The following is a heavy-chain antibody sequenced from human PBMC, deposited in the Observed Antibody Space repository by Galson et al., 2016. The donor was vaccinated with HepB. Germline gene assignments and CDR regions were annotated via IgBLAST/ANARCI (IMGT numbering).Heavy chain of an antibody. CDR3: ARLFANDY. V-gene: IGHV3-73*01. Sequence: SLRLSCAASGFIFSGSAIHWVRQVSGKGLEWVGRIRSKANNYATGYGASVQGRFIISRDDSKNTAYLEMNSLKTEDTAVYYCARLFANDYWGQGTPVIVSS. J-gene: IGHJ4*02. CDR2: IRSKANNYAT. CDR1: GFIFSGSA.